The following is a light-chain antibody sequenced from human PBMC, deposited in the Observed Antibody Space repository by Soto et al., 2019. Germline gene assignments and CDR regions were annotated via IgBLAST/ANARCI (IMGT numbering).Light chain of an antibody. Sequence: DIQMTQSPSSLSASVGDRVTITCRSSQAISNYVSWYQQEPRKAPRLLIYAASSLQSGVPSRFSASGSGTDFTLTISGLQPEDFGTYFCQQTYTYPNPFGQGTKVDIK. CDR1: QAISNY. CDR2: AAS. CDR3: QQTYTYPNP. J-gene: IGKJ1*01. V-gene: IGKV1-39*01.